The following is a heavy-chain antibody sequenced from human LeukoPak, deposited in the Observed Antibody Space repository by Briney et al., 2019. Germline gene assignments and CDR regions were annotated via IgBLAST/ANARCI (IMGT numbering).Heavy chain of an antibody. CDR2: ISGSGDAT. CDR3: AKSLLRPAY. Sequence: GGSLRLSCAASGFTFSGYGMSWVRQAPGKGPEWFSAISGSGDATFYAASVKGRFTISRDNSRNTLYLQMNSLRAEDTAVYYCAKSLLRPAYWGQGTLVTVSS. CDR1: GFTFSGYG. D-gene: IGHD3-3*01. V-gene: IGHV3-23*01. J-gene: IGHJ4*02.